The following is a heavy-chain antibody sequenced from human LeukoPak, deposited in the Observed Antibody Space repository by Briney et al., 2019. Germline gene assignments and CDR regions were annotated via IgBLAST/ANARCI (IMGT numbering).Heavy chain of an antibody. J-gene: IGHJ4*02. V-gene: IGHV4-39*01. CDR1: GDSISGSSFA. Sequence: SETLSLTCTVSGDSISGSSFAWAWIRQLPGKGLEWIGQKYYSGLTEYYPSLRSRVSISLDTSTNQFTLNLRSVIAADTALYYCARLDTTGDRDFWGQGTPVTVSS. CDR3: ARLDTTGDRDF. CDR2: KYYSGLT. D-gene: IGHD7-27*01.